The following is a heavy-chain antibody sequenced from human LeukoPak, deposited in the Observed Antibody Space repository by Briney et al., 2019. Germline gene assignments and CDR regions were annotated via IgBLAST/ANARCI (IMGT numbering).Heavy chain of an antibody. J-gene: IGHJ3*02. CDR3: ARVGIAAAGTGAFDI. V-gene: IGHV3-11*06. CDR1: GFTFSDYY. Sequence: GGSLRLSCAASGFTFSDYYMSWIRQAPGKGLEWVSYISSSSSYTNYADSVKGRFTISRDNAKNSLYLQMNSLRAEDTAVYYCARVGIAAAGTGAFDIWGQGTMVTVSS. D-gene: IGHD6-13*01. CDR2: ISSSSSYT.